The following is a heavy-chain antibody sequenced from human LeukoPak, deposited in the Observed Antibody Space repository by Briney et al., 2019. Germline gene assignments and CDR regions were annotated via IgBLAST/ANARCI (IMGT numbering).Heavy chain of an antibody. CDR3: AKAGSIVGATV. Sequence: GGSLRLSCAASGFTFDDYGMSWVRQAPGKGLEWVSGINWNGGSTGYADSVKGRFTISRDNSKNTLYLQMNSLRAEDTAVYYCAKAGSIVGATVWGQGTLVTVSS. V-gene: IGHV3-20*04. D-gene: IGHD1-26*01. CDR1: GFTFDDYG. J-gene: IGHJ4*02. CDR2: INWNGGST.